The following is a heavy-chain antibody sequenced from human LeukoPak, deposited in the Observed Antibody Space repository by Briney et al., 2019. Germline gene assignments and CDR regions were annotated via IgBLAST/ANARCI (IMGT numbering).Heavy chain of an antibody. CDR3: VRSATIAVFRYGMDV. CDR1: GFTFSSYA. D-gene: IGHD5-24*01. J-gene: IGHJ6*02. V-gene: IGHV4-59*13. Sequence: GSLRLSCAASGFTFSSYAMSWVRQPPGKGLEYVGYVHHTGVTNYNPFLRGRVTVSMDSSKNQFSLKMNSVTAADTAVYYCVRSATIAVFRYGMDVWGQGTTVTVSS. CDR2: VHHTGVT.